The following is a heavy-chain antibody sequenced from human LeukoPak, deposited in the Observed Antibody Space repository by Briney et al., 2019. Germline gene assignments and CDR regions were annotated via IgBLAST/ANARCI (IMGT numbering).Heavy chain of an antibody. CDR1: GFTFTMFS. CDR2: IRGRSDTT. V-gene: IGHV3-48*01. Sequence: GGSLRLSCAASGFTFTMFSMNWLRQAPGKGLEWIAVIRGRSDTTCYADSVQGRFTISRDNAEDSVYLQMNSLRVEDTAVYYCARTYDFGIGPPGDAFDNWGQGTLVTVFS. D-gene: IGHD3-3*01. J-gene: IGHJ3*02. CDR3: ARTYDFGIGPPGDAFDN.